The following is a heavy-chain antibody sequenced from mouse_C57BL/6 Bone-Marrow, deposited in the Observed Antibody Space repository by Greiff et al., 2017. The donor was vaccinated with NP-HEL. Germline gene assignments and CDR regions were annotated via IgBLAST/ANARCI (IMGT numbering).Heavy chain of an antibody. CDR2: ISDGGSYT. CDR1: GFTFSSYA. D-gene: IGHD2-3*01. V-gene: IGHV5-4*01. CDR3: ARDDGYAWFAY. Sequence: VQLQESGGGLVKPGGSLKLSCAASGFTFSSYAMSWVRQTPEKRLEWVATISDGGSYTYYPDNVKGRFTISRDNAKNNLYLQMSHLKSEDTAMYYCARDDGYAWFAYWGQGTLVTVSA. J-gene: IGHJ3*01.